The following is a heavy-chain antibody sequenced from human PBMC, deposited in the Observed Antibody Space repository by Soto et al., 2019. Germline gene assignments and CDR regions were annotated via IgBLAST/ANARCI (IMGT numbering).Heavy chain of an antibody. CDR2: INHSGST. J-gene: IGHJ4*02. V-gene: IGHV4-34*01. Sequence: XXTLSLSYAVYGGSFSGYYWRWIRQPPGKGLEWIGEINHSGSTNYNPSLKSRVTISVDTSKNQFSLKMSSVTAADTAVYYCASSIRLVLWWGQGTLVTVSS. CDR1: GGSFSGYY. CDR3: ASSIRLVLW. D-gene: IGHD3-16*01.